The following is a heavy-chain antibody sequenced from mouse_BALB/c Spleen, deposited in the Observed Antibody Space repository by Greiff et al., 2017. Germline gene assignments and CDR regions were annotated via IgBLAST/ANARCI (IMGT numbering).Heavy chain of an antibody. CDR1: GYTFTDYN. V-gene: IGHV1-18*01. Sequence: EVQLQQSGPELVKPGASVKIPCKASGYTFTDYNMDWVKQSHGKSLEWIGDINPNNGGTIYNQKFKGKATLTVDKSSSTAYMRLKSLTSEDSAVYYCARGYYGSSFWFAYWGQGTLVTVSA. D-gene: IGHD1-1*01. CDR3: ARGYYGSSFWFAY. CDR2: INPNNGGT. J-gene: IGHJ3*01.